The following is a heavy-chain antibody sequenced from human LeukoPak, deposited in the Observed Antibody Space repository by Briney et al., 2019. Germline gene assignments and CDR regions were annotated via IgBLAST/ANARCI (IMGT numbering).Heavy chain of an antibody. V-gene: IGHV1-69*01. CDR3: ARDVYYVRMGGNWFDP. Sequence: SVKVSCKASGGTFSSYAISWVRQAPGQELELMGGIIPIFGTANYAQKFQGRVTITADESTSTAYMELSSLRSEDTAVYYCARDVYYVRMGGNWFDPWGQGTLVTVSS. J-gene: IGHJ5*02. CDR2: IIPIFGTA. D-gene: IGHD3-10*02. CDR1: GGTFSSYA.